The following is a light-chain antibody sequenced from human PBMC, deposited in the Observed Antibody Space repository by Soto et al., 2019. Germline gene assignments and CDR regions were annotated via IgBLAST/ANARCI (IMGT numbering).Light chain of an antibody. CDR1: SSDVGSYNY. J-gene: IGLJ3*02. CDR2: EVS. CDR3: SSYTSSTTLV. V-gene: IGLV2-14*01. Sequence: QSVLTQPASVSGSPGQSITISCTGTSSDVGSYNYVSWYQHHPGKAPKLIIFEVSNRPSGVSNRFSGSKSGNTASLTISGLQAEDEADYYCSSYTSSTTLVFGGGTKLTVL.